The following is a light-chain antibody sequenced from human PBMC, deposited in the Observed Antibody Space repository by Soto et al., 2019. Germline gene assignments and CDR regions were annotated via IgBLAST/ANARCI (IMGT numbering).Light chain of an antibody. CDR3: QQYGSSPIT. CDR2: ETS. Sequence: EIVMTQSPATLSVSPGERATLSCRASQSVSRKLAWYQQTRGQAPRLLIYETSSRATGIPDRFSGSGSGTDFTLTINRLEPEDFALYYCQQYGSSPITFGQGTRLEIK. CDR1: QSVSRK. J-gene: IGKJ5*01. V-gene: IGKV3-20*01.